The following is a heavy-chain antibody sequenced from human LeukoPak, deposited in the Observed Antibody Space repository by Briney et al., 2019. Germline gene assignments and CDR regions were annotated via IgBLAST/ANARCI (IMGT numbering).Heavy chain of an antibody. D-gene: IGHD2-15*01. CDR3: AKQLGYCSDGSCYFPY. CDR1: GFTFSSSA. Sequence: PGGSVRLSCAAFGFTFSSSAMSWVRQAPGKGLEWVSAISNNGGYTYYADSVQGRFTISRDNSKSTLCLQMNSLRAEDTAVYYCAKQLGYCSDGSCYFPYWGQGTLVTVSS. V-gene: IGHV3-23*01. J-gene: IGHJ4*02. CDR2: ISNNGGYT.